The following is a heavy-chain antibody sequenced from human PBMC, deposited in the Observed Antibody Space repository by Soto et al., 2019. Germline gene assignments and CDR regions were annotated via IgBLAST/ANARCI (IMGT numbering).Heavy chain of an antibody. V-gene: IGHV3-30-3*01. CDR1: GFTFSSYA. CDR3: ARGGITMIGESDSTLDY. CDR2: LSYAGSNK. J-gene: IGHJ4*02. Sequence: QVQLVESGGGVVQPGRSLRLSCAASGFTFSSYAMHWVRQAPGKGLEWVAVLSYAGSNKYYADSVKGRFTISRDNSKNTLYLQMNSLKADDTAVYYCARGGITMIGESDSTLDYWGQGTLVTVS. D-gene: IGHD3-22*01.